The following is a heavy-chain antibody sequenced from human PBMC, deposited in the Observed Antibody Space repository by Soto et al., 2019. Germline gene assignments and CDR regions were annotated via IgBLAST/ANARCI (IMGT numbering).Heavy chain of an antibody. D-gene: IGHD3-10*01. CDR3: ARDPGSNNYFDY. CDR1: GGSISSGGYS. J-gene: IGHJ4*02. Sequence: SETLSLTCAVSGGSISSGGYSWSWIRQPPGKGLEWIGYIYHSGSTYYNPSLKSRVTISVDRSKNQFSLKLSSVTAADTAVYYGARDPGSNNYFDYWGQGTLVTVSS. CDR2: IYHSGST. V-gene: IGHV4-30-2*01.